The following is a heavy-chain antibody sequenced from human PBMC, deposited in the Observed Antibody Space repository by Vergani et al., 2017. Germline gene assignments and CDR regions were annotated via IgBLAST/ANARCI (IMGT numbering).Heavy chain of an antibody. Sequence: QVQLVQSGAQVKKPGSSVKVSCKASGGTFSSYAISWVRQAPGQGLEWMGGIIPIFGTANYAQKFQGRVTITADESTSTAYMELSSLRSEDTAVYYCARSSSGGQLGHNYYDCYYMDVWGKGTTVTVSS. CDR1: GGTFSSYA. CDR3: ARSSSGGQLGHNYYDCYYMDV. CDR2: IIPIFGTA. J-gene: IGHJ6*03. D-gene: IGHD6-6*01. V-gene: IGHV1-69*01.